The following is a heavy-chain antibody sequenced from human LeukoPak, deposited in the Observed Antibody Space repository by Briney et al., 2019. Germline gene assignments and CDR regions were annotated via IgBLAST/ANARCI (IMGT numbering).Heavy chain of an antibody. Sequence: GGSLRLSCAASGFTFSDYYMGWIRQAPGKGLEWVSYISSSGSTIYYADSVKGRFTISRDNAKNSLYLQMNSLRVEDTAVYYCARVYSSSWARFDYWGQGTLVTVSS. D-gene: IGHD6-13*01. CDR2: ISSSGSTI. CDR1: GFTFSDYY. CDR3: ARVYSSSWARFDY. V-gene: IGHV3-11*01. J-gene: IGHJ4*02.